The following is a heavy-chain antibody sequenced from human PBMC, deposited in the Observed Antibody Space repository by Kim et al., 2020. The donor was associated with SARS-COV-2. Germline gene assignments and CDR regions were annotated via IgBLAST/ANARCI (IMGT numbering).Heavy chain of an antibody. CDR1: GGSISSSSYY. V-gene: IGHV4-39*01. CDR2: IYYSGST. CDR3: ARRSLDAFDI. J-gene: IGHJ3*02. Sequence: SETLSLTCTVSGGSISSSSYYWGWIRQPPGKGLEWIGSIYYSGSTYYNPSLKSRVTISVDTSKNQFSLKLSSVTAADTAVYYCARRSLDAFDIWGQGTMVTVSS.